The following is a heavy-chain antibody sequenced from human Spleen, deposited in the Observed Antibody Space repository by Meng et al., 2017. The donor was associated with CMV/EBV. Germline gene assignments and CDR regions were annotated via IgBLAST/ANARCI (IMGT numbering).Heavy chain of an antibody. D-gene: IGHD5-12*01. CDR3: AKVAGYVDYFDS. Sequence: GESLKISCAVSGFALRSYAMSWVRQAPGKGLEWVSTISGSGLSTYYAGSVKGRFTISRDTFKNTLSLQMDSLRAEDTAVYYCAKVAGYVDYFDSWGQGTLVTVS. J-gene: IGHJ4*02. CDR1: GFALRSYA. V-gene: IGHV3-23*01. CDR2: ISGSGLST.